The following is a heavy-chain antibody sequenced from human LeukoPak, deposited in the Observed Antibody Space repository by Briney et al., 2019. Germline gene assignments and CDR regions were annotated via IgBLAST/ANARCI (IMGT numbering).Heavy chain of an antibody. V-gene: IGHV3-30*02. Sequence: PGGSLRLSCAASGFTFSNYGMHWVRQAPGKGLEWVAFIRYDGSNKYYADSVKGRFTISRDNSKNTLYLQMNSLRAEDTAVYYCAKDSTYYDFWSGYYNDEVPPRSGVHGWFDPWGQGTLVTVSS. J-gene: IGHJ5*02. CDR3: AKDSTYYDFWSGYYNDEVPPRSGVHGWFDP. CDR2: IRYDGSNK. CDR1: GFTFSNYG. D-gene: IGHD3-3*01.